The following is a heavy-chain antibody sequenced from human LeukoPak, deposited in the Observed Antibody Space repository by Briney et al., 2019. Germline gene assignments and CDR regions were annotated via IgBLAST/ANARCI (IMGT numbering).Heavy chain of an antibody. CDR1: GGSFSGYY. CDR3: ARIASNYDFWSGYYYYYYMDV. CDR2: INHSRST. D-gene: IGHD3-3*01. J-gene: IGHJ6*03. V-gene: IGHV4-34*01. Sequence: SETLSRTCAVYGGSFSGYYWSWIRQPPGKGLEWIGEINHSRSTNYNPSLKSRVTISVDTSKNQFSLKLSSVTAADTAVYYCARIASNYDFWSGYYYYYYMDVWGKGTTVTVSS.